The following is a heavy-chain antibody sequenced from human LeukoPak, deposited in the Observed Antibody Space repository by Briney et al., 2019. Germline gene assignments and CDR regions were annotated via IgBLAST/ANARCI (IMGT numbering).Heavy chain of an antibody. J-gene: IGHJ6*03. V-gene: IGHV3-30*04. CDR2: ISYDGSNK. CDR1: GFTFSSYA. D-gene: IGHD6-6*01. Sequence: GRSLRLSCAASGFTFSSYAMHWVRQAPGKGLEWVAVISYDGSNKYYADSVKGRFTISRDNSKNTLYLQMNSLRAEDTAVYYCARDVAARRPQTYYYYYMDVWGKGTTVTVSS. CDR3: ARDVAARRPQTYYYYYMDV.